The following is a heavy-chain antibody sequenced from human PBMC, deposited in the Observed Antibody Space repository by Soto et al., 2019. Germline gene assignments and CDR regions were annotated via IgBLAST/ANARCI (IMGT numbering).Heavy chain of an antibody. V-gene: IGHV3-23*01. CDR3: AKRPRLTGDSSNDY. D-gene: IGHD7-27*01. J-gene: IGHJ4*02. CDR2: ISGSGGST. CDR1: GFTFSSYA. Sequence: GGSLRLSCAASGFTFSSYAMSWVRQAPGKGLEWVSAISGSGGSTYYADSVKGRFTISIDNSKNTLYLQMNSLRAEDTAVYYCAKRPRLTGDSSNDYWGQGTLVTVSS.